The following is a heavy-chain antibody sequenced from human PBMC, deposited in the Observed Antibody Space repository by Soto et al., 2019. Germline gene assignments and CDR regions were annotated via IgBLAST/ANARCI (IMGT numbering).Heavy chain of an antibody. CDR2: IWYDGSNK. Sequence: QVQLVESGGGVVQPGRSPRLSCAASGFTFSSYGMHWVHQAPGKGLEWVAVIWYDGSNKYYAESVKGRFTISRDNSKNTLYLQMNSLRAEDTAVYYCARDSHVGSGWQLTADYWGQGTLVTVSS. D-gene: IGHD6-19*01. J-gene: IGHJ4*02. CDR3: ARDSHVGSGWQLTADY. V-gene: IGHV3-33*01. CDR1: GFTFSSYG.